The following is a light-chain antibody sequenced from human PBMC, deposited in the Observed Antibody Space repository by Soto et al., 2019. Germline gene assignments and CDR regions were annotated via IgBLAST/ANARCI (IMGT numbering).Light chain of an antibody. CDR1: QGITSY. Sequence: DIQLTQSPSFLSASVGDRVTITCRASQGITSYLAWYQQNPGKAPKLLISAASTLQSGVPSRFSGSGSGTEFTLTISSLQPEDFANYYCQPLNSYPRTFGQGTKLEIK. CDR3: QPLNSYPRT. J-gene: IGKJ2*01. CDR2: AAS. V-gene: IGKV1-9*01.